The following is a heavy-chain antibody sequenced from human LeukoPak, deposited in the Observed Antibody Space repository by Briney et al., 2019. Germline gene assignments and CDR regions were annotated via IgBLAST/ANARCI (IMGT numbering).Heavy chain of an antibody. CDR2: ISGSSDNI. CDR3: ARGPSGFYSYYYGLDV. J-gene: IGHJ6*02. CDR1: GFTFGSYA. D-gene: IGHD3-22*01. V-gene: IGHV3-23*01. Sequence: GGSLRLSCAASGFTFGSYAMSWVRQAPGKGLEWVSSISGSSDNIYYADSVKGRFTISRDNAKSTLFLQMNSLRAEDTAVYYCARGPSGFYSYYYGLDVWGQGTTVTVSS.